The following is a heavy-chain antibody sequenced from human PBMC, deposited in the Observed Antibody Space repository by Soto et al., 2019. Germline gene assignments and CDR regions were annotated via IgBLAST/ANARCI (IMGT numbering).Heavy chain of an antibody. J-gene: IGHJ6*02. CDR1: GFTFSSYW. V-gene: IGHV3-74*01. CDR3: ARGIRNYYGVDV. Sequence: GSLRLSCRASGFTFSSYWLHWVRQAPGKGLVWVSRIKGDGSSASYADSVKDRFTISRDNAKNTLYLQMNSLGAEDTAVYWCARGIRNYYGVDVWGQGPMVTVSS. CDR2: IKGDGSSA.